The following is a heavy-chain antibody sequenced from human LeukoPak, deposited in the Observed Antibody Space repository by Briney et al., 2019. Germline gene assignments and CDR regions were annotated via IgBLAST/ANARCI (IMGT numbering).Heavy chain of an antibody. CDR1: GYTFTGYY. D-gene: IGHD2-2*01. Sequence: ASVKVSCKASGYTFTGYYMHWVRQAPGQGLEWMGWINTNTGNPTYAQGFTGRFVFSLDTSVNTAYLQISSLKAEDTAIYYCARVQGYCSTTSCYPHYWGQGTLVTVSS. CDR3: ARVQGYCSTTSCYPHY. V-gene: IGHV7-4-1*02. CDR2: INTNTGNP. J-gene: IGHJ4*02.